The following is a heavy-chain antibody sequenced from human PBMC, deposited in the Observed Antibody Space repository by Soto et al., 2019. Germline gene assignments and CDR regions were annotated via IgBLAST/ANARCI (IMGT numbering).Heavy chain of an antibody. CDR2: IYYSGST. Sequence: SETLSLTCTVSGASISSGGFSWYWIRQYPGKGLEWIGYIYYSGSTYYNPSLKSRVTISVDTSKNQFSLKLSSVTAADTAVYYCARANSGYDYYFDYWGQGTLVTVS. D-gene: IGHD5-12*01. V-gene: IGHV4-31*03. CDR1: GASISSGGFS. J-gene: IGHJ4*02. CDR3: ARANSGYDYYFDY.